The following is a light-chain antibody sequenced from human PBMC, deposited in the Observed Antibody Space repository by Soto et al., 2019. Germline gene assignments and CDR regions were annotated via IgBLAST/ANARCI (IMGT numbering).Light chain of an antibody. Sequence: DIVMTQSPVSLAVSLGERAAINCKSRQSLLSSADNKNYLAWYQQRSGQPPKLLISWASTRQFGVPDRFIGSGSGTDFTLTISSLQAEDVAVYYCQQYYGAPLTFGGGTKVEIK. CDR1: QSLLSSADNKNY. J-gene: IGKJ4*01. CDR2: WAS. V-gene: IGKV4-1*01. CDR3: QQYYGAPLT.